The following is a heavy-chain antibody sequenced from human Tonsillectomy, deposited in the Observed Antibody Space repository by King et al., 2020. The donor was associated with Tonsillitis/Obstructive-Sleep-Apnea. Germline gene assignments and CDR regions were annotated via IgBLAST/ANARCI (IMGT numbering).Heavy chain of an antibody. D-gene: IGHD7-27*01. CDR2: IWYDGSNK. CDR1: GFTFSTYG. Sequence: VQLVESGGGVVQPGRSLRLSCTASGFTFSTYGMHWVRQAPGKGLEWVAVIWYDGSNKYYADSVKGRFTISRDNSKNMLYLQMNSLGAEDTAMYYCASEPTGDSRNFWGQGTLVTVSS. CDR3: ASEPTGDSRNF. J-gene: IGHJ4*02. V-gene: IGHV3-33*01.